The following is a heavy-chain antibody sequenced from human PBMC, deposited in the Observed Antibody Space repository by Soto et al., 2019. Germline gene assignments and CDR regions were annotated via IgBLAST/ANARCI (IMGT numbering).Heavy chain of an antibody. CDR1: GGSLSNYG. CDR3: ARGDATKIVVTTYYAMDV. J-gene: IGHJ6*02. Sequence: QVQLVQSGAEVKKPGSSVKVSCKASGGSLSNYGISWVRQAPGQGLEWMGAIIPVFGTPNYAQKFQDRVTITADESTTTVYTEVRSLTSEDTAVYYCARGDATKIVVTTYYAMDVWGQGNKVTVSS. D-gene: IGHD3-22*01. CDR2: IIPVFGTP. V-gene: IGHV1-69*12.